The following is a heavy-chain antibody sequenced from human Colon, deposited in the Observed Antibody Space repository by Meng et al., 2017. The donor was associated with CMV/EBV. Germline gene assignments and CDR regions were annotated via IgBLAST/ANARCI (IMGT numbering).Heavy chain of an antibody. V-gene: IGHV1-3*01. CDR2: IDCGNGNT. Sequence: QVQLVHSGAEGRRPGDSERYSCKASGYTFTSHALHWVRQAPGQRLEWMGWIDCGNGNTKYSQKFHDRVTITRDTSATTVYMELSSLKSEDTAVYYCAREPPLGGYFDYWGQGTLVTVSS. D-gene: IGHD2-15*01. J-gene: IGHJ4*02. CDR3: AREPPLGGYFDY. CDR1: GYTFTSHA.